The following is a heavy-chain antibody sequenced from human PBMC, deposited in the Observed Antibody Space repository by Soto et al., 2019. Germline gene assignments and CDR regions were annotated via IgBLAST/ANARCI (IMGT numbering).Heavy chain of an antibody. D-gene: IGHD6-13*01. CDR1: GGSINSGGYS. Sequence: QLQLQESGSGLVKPSQTLSLTCAVSGGSINSGGYSWSWIRKPPGEALEWIGYIYHSGSSYYDPSLKSRVTISVDRSKNQFSLKLSSVTAADTAVYYCASSHAGAHITAAVHWGQGTLVTVSS. V-gene: IGHV4-30-2*01. CDR3: ASSHAGAHITAAVH. CDR2: IYHSGSS. J-gene: IGHJ4*02.